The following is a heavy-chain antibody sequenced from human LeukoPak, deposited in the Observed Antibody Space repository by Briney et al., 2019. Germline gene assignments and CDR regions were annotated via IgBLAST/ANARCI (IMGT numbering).Heavy chain of an antibody. D-gene: IGHD1-26*01. CDR3: ARDQSGSAGLDI. J-gene: IGHJ3*02. CDR2: IDSDGSST. Sequence: PGGSLRLSCAASGFTFSNYWIHWVRHPPGRGLVWVSRIDSDGSSTSYADFVKGRFTISRDNTKNALYLQMNSLRAEDTAVYFCARDQSGSAGLDIWSQGTMVTVYS. V-gene: IGHV3-74*01. CDR1: GFTFSNYW.